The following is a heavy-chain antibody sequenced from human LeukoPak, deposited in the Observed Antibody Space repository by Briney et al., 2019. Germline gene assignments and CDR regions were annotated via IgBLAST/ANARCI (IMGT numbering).Heavy chain of an antibody. D-gene: IGHD3-22*01. V-gene: IGHV1-69*01. Sequence: SVKVSCKASGGTFSSYAISWVRQAPGQGLEWMGGIIPIFGTANYAQKFQGRVTITADESTSTAYMELSSLGSEDTAVYYCARGPYYYDSSGYYFHAFDIWGQGTMVTVSS. CDR3: ARGPYYYDSSGYYFHAFDI. CDR2: IIPIFGTA. J-gene: IGHJ3*02. CDR1: GGTFSSYA.